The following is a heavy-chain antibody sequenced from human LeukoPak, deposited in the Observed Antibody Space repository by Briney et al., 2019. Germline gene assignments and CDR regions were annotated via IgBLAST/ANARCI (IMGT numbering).Heavy chain of an antibody. J-gene: IGHJ4*02. CDR3: ARDNDFDY. CDR2: IYPGGGST. CDR1: GYTFTSYY. D-gene: IGHD2-8*01. Sequence: VASVTVSCKTSGYTFTSYYIHWVRQAPGQGLEWMGIIYPGGGSTNYAQKFQGRLTMTRDMSTSTVYMELSSLRSEDTAFYYCARDNDFDYWGQGTLVTVSS. V-gene: IGHV1-46*01.